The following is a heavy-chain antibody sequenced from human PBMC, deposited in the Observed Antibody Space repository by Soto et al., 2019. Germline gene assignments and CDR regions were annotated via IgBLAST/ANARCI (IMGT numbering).Heavy chain of an antibody. V-gene: IGHV3-73*02. CDR2: IRSKANSYAT. Sequence: EVQLVESGGGLVQPGGSLKLSCAASGFTFSGSAMHWVRQASGKGLEWVGRIRSKANSYATAYAASVKGRFTISRDDSKNTAYLQMNSLRAEDTAVYYCARGPSSLTRFDYWGQGTLVTVSS. D-gene: IGHD2-2*01. CDR3: ARGPSSLTRFDY. CDR1: GFTFSGSA. J-gene: IGHJ4*02.